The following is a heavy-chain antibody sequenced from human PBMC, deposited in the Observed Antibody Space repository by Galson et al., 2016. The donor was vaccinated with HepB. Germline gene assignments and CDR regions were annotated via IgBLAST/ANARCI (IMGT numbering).Heavy chain of an antibody. CDR1: GFIFSDFW. J-gene: IGHJ4*02. Sequence: SLRLSCAGSGFIFSDFWMSWVRQAPGKGLEWVANINQNGSVKNSVDSVKGRFTISRDNAKNSLHLQMNSLRAEDTAVYYCARILDCRTTRCWSYWGQGTLVTVSS. V-gene: IGHV3-7*03. D-gene: IGHD2-2*01. CDR2: INQNGSVK. CDR3: ARILDCRTTRCWSY.